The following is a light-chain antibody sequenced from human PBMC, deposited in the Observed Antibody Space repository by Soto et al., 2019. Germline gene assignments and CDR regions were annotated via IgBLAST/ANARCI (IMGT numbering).Light chain of an antibody. V-gene: IGKV3-15*01. CDR1: HSVSSSY. CDR3: QQYSDWPIT. CDR2: GAS. Sequence: EIVLTQSPGTLSLSPGERATLSCRASHSVSSSYLAWYQQKPGQAPRLLIFGASTRVTGIPARFSGSGSGTEFTLTITSLQSDDFAVYFCQQYSDWPITFGQGTRLEIK. J-gene: IGKJ5*01.